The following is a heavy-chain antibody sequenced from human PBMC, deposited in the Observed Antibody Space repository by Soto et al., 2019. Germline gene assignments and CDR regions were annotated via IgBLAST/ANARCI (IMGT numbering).Heavy chain of an antibody. Sequence: EVQLVESGGGLVQPGGSLRLSCAASGFTFSSYSMNWFRQAPGKGLEWVSYISSSSSTIYYADSVKGRFTISRDNAKNALSLQLTSRRAEDRAVYDCASKSSEWLPFASWGQGTLVTVSS. D-gene: IGHD5-12*01. V-gene: IGHV3-48*01. CDR2: ISSSSSTI. J-gene: IGHJ4*02. CDR3: ASKSSEWLPFAS. CDR1: GFTFSSYS.